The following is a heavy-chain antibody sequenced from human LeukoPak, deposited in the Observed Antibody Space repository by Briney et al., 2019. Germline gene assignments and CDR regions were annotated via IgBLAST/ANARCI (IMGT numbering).Heavy chain of an antibody. D-gene: IGHD6-19*01. CDR3: AAEVGGRWLVNFDC. J-gene: IGHJ4*02. V-gene: IGHV1-58*01. CDR1: GFTFTISA. Sequence: SVKVSFTASGFTFTISAVQWVRQARGQRLEWIGWIVVGSGNTNYAQKFQERVTITRDMSTSTAYMELSSLRSEDTAVYYCAAEVGGRWLVNFDCWGQGTLVTVSS. CDR2: IVVGSGNT.